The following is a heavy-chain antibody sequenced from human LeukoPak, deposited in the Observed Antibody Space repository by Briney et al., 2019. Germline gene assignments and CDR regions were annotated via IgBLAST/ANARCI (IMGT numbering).Heavy chain of an antibody. CDR1: GFTVSSNY. CDR3: ARIRVPAAMEWFDP. Sequence: PRGSLRLSCAASGFTVSSNYMSWVRQAPGKGLEWVSVIYSGGSTYYADSVKGRFTISRDNSKNTLYLQMNSLGAEDTAVYYCARIRVPAAMEWFDPWGQGTLVTVSS. V-gene: IGHV3-66*01. J-gene: IGHJ5*02. CDR2: IYSGGST. D-gene: IGHD2-2*01.